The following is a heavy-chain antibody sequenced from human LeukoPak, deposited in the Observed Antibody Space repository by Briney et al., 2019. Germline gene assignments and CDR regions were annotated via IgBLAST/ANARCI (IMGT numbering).Heavy chain of an antibody. J-gene: IGHJ4*02. CDR2: ISGSGSST. V-gene: IGHV3-23*01. CDR1: GFTFRSYA. D-gene: IGHD6-13*01. Sequence: GGSLRLSCAASGFTFRSYAMNWVRQAPGKGLEWVSVISGSGSSTYYADSVKGRFTISRDNSKNTLYLQMNSLRAEDTAVYYCATSFGPVIAAAGTGADWGQGTQVTVSS. CDR3: ATSFGPVIAAAGTGAD.